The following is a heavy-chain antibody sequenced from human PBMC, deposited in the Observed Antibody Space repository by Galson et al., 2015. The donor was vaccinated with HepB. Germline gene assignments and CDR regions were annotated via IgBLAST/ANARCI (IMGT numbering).Heavy chain of an antibody. CDR1: GYTFTSYG. D-gene: IGHD1-26*01. V-gene: IGHV1-18*01. J-gene: IGHJ6*02. CDR3: ARDRGSGSYYDPARYYYYGMDV. CDR2: ISGYNGNT. Sequence: SVKVSCKASGYTFTSYGISWVRQAPGQGLEWMGWISGYNGNTYYAQKPQGRVTMTRDTSTSTAYMELRSLRSDDTAVYYCARDRGSGSYYDPARYYYYGMDVWGQGTTVTVSS.